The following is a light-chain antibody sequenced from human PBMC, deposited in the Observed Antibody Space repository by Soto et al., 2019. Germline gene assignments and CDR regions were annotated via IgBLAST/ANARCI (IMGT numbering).Light chain of an antibody. CDR2: VEDSGSY. Sequence: QSVLTQPSFASASLGSSVKLTCTLSSGHSSHIIAWHQQQPGEAPRFLMKVEDSGSYNKRSGVPDRFSGSSSGADRYLTISNLQFEDEADFYCETWDGNTRVFGGGTKLTVL. V-gene: IGLV4-60*02. CDR3: ETWDGNTRV. CDR1: SGHSSHI. J-gene: IGLJ3*02.